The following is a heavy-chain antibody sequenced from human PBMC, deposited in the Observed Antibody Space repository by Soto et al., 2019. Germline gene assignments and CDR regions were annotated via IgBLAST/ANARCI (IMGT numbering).Heavy chain of an antibody. CDR2: ISFDGSKK. J-gene: IGHJ6*01. CDR3: TKVDV. Sequence: GGSLRLSCVGSGFTFISYDMHWVRQAPGKGLEWVGFISFDGSKKHYADSVEGRFTISRDNSKSTMYLEMSSLRPEDTAVYYCTKVDVWGEGTAVTVSS. CDR1: GFTFISYD. V-gene: IGHV3-30-3*01.